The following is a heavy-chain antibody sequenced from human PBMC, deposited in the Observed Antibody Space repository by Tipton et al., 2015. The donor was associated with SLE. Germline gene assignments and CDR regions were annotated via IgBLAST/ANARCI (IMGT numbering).Heavy chain of an antibody. J-gene: IGHJ6*02. CDR1: GGSFSGDY. CDR2: INQSGST. Sequence: TLSLTCAVYGGSFSGDYWNWIRQPPGKGLEWIGEINQSGSTNYNPSLKSRVTISVDTSKNQFSLKLSSVTAADTAVYYCASPGIVGATTDYYYGMDVWGQGTTVTVSS. D-gene: IGHD1-26*01. V-gene: IGHV4-34*01. CDR3: ASPGIVGATTDYYYGMDV.